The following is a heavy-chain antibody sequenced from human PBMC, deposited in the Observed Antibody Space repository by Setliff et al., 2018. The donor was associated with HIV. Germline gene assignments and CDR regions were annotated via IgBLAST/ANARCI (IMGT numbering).Heavy chain of an antibody. CDR1: GGSLNGFY. Sequence: SETLSLTCAFYGGSLNGFYWGWIRQSPGKGLEWIGEINHRGSTKYNPSLKSRLTMSVDTAKNRFSLKLISVTAADTAVHYCARDRALRFSKSPSFNYFDVWGQGALVTVS. D-gene: IGHD3-10*01. CDR2: INHRGST. V-gene: IGHV4-34*01. CDR3: ARDRALRFSKSPSFNYFDV. J-gene: IGHJ4*02.